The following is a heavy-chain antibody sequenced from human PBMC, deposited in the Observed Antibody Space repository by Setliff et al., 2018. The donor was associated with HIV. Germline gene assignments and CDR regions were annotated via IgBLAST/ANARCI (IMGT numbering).Heavy chain of an antibody. J-gene: IGHJ4*02. CDR2: IYETGST. D-gene: IGHD6-25*01. CDR1: GDSISGYY. Sequence: SETLSLTCTVSGDSISGYYWSWIRQSPGKGLEWIGFIYETGSTYYNPSLKSRVSISIDTSKNQFSLKLSSVTAADTAVYYCTTGYTSAPHDNYWGQGTLVTVSS. V-gene: IGHV4-59*12. CDR3: TTGYTSAPHDNY.